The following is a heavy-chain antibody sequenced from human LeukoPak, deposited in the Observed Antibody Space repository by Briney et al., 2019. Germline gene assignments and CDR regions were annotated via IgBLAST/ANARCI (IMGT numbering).Heavy chain of an antibody. Sequence: ASVKVSCKPSGYDFSIYTLNWVRQVPGQGPEWMGWMNTNTGKATYAQDFRGRFAFSFDSSVSTAYLEITSLQAADTAVYYCAREEGGLDVWGQGTTVIVSS. J-gene: IGHJ6*02. V-gene: IGHV7-4-1*02. CDR3: AREEGGLDV. CDR1: GYDFSIYT. CDR2: MNTNTGKA.